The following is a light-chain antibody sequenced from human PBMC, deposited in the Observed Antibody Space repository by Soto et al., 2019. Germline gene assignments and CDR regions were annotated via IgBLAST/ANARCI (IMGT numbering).Light chain of an antibody. CDR3: SSYAGSKNLV. J-gene: IGLJ2*01. V-gene: IGLV2-8*01. CDR1: SSDVGGYNY. CDR2: EVS. Sequence: QSALTQPPSASGSPGQSVTISCTGTSSDVGGYNYVSWYQQHPGKAPKLMIYEVSKRPSGVPYRFSGSKSGNTASLTVSGLRAEDEADYYCSSYAGSKNLVFGGGTKLTVL.